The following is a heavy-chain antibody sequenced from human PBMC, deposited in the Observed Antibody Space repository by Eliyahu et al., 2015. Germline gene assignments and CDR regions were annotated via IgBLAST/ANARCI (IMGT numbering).Heavy chain of an antibody. Sequence: QVQLQQWGAGLLKPSETLSLTCAVYGXSFXGYYWSWIRQPPGKGLEWIGEINHSGSTNYNPSLKSRVTISVDTSKNQFSLKLSSVTAADTAVYYCARRGHGYSKNRRWYFDLWGRGTLVTVSS. D-gene: IGHD6-13*01. V-gene: IGHV4-34*01. J-gene: IGHJ2*01. CDR1: GXSFXGYY. CDR2: INHSGST. CDR3: ARRGHGYSKNRRWYFDL.